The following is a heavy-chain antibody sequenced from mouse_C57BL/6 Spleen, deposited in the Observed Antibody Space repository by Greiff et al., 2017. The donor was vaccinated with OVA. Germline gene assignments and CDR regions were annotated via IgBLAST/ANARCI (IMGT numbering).Heavy chain of an antibody. CDR2: IYPGDGAT. J-gene: IGHJ4*01. Sequence: VQLQESGAELVKPGASVKISCKASGYAFSSYWMNWVKQRPGKGLEWIGQIYPGDGATNYNGKFKGKATLTADKSSSTAYMQLSSLTSEDSAVYFCARSDYDPYYAMDYWGQGTSVTVSS. CDR3: ARSDYDPYYAMDY. D-gene: IGHD2-4*01. CDR1: GYAFSSYW. V-gene: IGHV1-80*01.